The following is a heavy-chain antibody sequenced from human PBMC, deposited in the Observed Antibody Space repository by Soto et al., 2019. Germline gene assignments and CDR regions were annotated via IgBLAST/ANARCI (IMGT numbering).Heavy chain of an antibody. CDR3: ERAEYYDILTGYYNYYYMDV. J-gene: IGHJ6*03. CDR1: GYTFTSYG. CDR2: ISAYNGNT. D-gene: IGHD3-9*01. Sequence: QVQLVQSGAEVKKPGASVKVSCKASGYTFTSYGISWVRQAPGQGLEWMGWISAYNGNTNYAQKLQGRVTMTTDTTTSTTYMELRSLRSDDTAVYYCERAEYYDILTGYYNYYYMDVWGKGTTVTVSS. V-gene: IGHV1-18*01.